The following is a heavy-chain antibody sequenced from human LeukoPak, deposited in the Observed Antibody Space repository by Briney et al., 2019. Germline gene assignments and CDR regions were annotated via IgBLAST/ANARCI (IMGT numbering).Heavy chain of an antibody. CDR1: GFTVSNNY. CDR3: ARDFGTIVVVTAIVD. D-gene: IGHD2-21*02. Sequence: GGSLRLSCAASGFTVSNNYMSWVRQAPGKGLEWVSVIYSGGSTYYADSVKGRFTISRDNSKNTLYLQMNSLRAEDTAVYYCARDFGTIVVVTAIVDWGQGTLVTVSS. J-gene: IGHJ4*02. CDR2: IYSGGST. V-gene: IGHV3-53*01.